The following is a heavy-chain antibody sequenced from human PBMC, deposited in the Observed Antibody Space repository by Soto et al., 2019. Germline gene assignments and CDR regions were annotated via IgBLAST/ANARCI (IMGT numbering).Heavy chain of an antibody. Sequence: QVQLQESGPGLVKPSETLSLTCTVSGGSISSYYWSWIRQPPGKGLEWIGYIYYSGSTNYYPSLKILVTISVDTSQNQYSLKLSSVPAAATAVYYCARHSSSLYGFCAFDIWGQGTMVTVSS. CDR3: ARHSSSLYGFCAFDI. V-gene: IGHV4-59*01. J-gene: IGHJ3*02. D-gene: IGHD6-13*01. CDR2: IYYSGST. CDR1: GGSISSYY.